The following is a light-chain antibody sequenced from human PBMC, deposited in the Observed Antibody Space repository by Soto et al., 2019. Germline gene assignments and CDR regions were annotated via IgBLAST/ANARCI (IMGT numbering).Light chain of an antibody. J-gene: IGLJ3*02. V-gene: IGLV1-40*01. Sequence: QSVLTQPPSVSAAPGQRVTISCTGSSSNIGAGYDVHWYQHLPATAPKLLIYDDRNRPSGVPDRFSGSRSGTSASLAITGLQTEDEADYYCQSYDSSLSNWVFGGGTKVTVL. CDR3: QSYDSSLSNWV. CDR1: SSNIGAGYD. CDR2: DDR.